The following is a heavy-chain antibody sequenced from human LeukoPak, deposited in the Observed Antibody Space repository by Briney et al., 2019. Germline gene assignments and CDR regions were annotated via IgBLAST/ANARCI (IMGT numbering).Heavy chain of an antibody. CDR1: GDSISSGDYY. J-gene: IGHJ4*02. Sequence: PSETLSLTCAVSGDSISSGDYYWSWIRQPAGKGLEWIGRISSSGSTNYNPSLKSRVTISVDTSKNQFSLKLSSVTAADTAVYYCKTGWPFDYWGQGTLVTVSS. CDR3: KTGWPFDY. D-gene: IGHD1-14*01. V-gene: IGHV4-61*02. CDR2: ISSSGST.